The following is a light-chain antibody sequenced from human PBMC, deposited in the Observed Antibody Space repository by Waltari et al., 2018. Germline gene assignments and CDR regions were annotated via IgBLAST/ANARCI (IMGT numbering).Light chain of an antibody. J-gene: IGKJ2*01. CDR2: PAS. CDR1: QGISSD. CDR3: QHLNSYPVT. V-gene: IGKV1-9*01. Sequence: DIQLTQSPSFLSASVGDRVTITCRASQGISSDLAWYQQKPGQAPKLLIYPASTLQSGVPSRFSGSGSETEFTLTISSLQPEDFATYYCQHLNSYPVTFGQGTKLEIK.